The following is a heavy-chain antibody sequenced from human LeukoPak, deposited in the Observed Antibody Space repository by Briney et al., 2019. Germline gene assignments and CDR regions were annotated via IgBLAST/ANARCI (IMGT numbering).Heavy chain of an antibody. V-gene: IGHV1-3*01. Sequence: ASVKVSSKASGYTFTSYAMHWVRQAPGQRLEWMGWINAGNGNTKYSQKFQGRVTITRDTSASTAYMELSSLRSEDTAVYYCARDQPHYDSSGYYYGAFDIWGQGTMVTVSS. J-gene: IGHJ3*02. CDR2: INAGNGNT. CDR3: ARDQPHYDSSGYYYGAFDI. D-gene: IGHD3-22*01. CDR1: GYTFTSYA.